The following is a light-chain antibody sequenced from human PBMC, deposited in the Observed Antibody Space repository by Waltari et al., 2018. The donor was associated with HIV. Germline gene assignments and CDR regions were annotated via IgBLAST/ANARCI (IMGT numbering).Light chain of an antibody. Sequence: DIQMTQSPSSLSASVGDRVTITCQASQDIINYLNWYQQKPGKAPKLLIYDASNLETGVPSRFSGSGSGTDFTFTISSLQPEDFGTYYCQQYDNLPLTFGGGTKVEIK. CDR2: DAS. V-gene: IGKV1-33*01. CDR3: QQYDNLPLT. CDR1: QDIINY. J-gene: IGKJ4*01.